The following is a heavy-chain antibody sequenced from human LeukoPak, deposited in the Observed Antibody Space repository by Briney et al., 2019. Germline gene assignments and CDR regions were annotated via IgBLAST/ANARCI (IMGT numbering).Heavy chain of an antibody. J-gene: IGHJ4*02. D-gene: IGHD3-22*01. Sequence: SETLSLTCTVSGYSISSGYYWGWIRQPPGKGLEWIGSIYHSGSTYYNPSLKSRVTISVDTSKNQFSLKLSSVTAADTAVYYCARALYYYDSSGYYPKNQVYYFDYWGQGTLVTVSS. CDR1: GYSISSGYY. CDR3: ARALYYYDSSGYYPKNQVYYFDY. CDR2: IYHSGST. V-gene: IGHV4-38-2*02.